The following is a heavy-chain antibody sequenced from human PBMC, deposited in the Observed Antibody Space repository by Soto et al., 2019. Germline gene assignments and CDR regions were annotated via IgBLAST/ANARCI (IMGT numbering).Heavy chain of an antibody. Sequence: GGSLRLSCAASGFTFSCYAMSWVRQAPGKGLEWVSAISGSGGSTYYADSVKGRFTISSDNSKNTLYLQMNSLRAEDTAVYYCAKEHNNWNFTPTDYWGQGTLVTVSS. CDR1: GFTFSCYA. D-gene: IGHD1-7*01. CDR3: AKEHNNWNFTPTDY. V-gene: IGHV3-23*01. J-gene: IGHJ4*02. CDR2: ISGSGGST.